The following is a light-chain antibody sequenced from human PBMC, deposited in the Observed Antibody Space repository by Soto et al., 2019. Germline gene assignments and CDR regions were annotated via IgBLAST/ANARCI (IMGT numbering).Light chain of an antibody. CDR2: AAS. CDR3: QQANSLPIT. J-gene: IGKJ5*01. CDR1: QVISNY. V-gene: IGKV1-27*01. Sequence: IQMTQSPSSLSASVGDRVTITCRAIQVISNYLAWYQQKPGKVPKLLIYAASTLQSGVPSRFSGSGCGTDFNMTIRSLQTEDFAGYFCQQANSLPITFGQGRRLE.